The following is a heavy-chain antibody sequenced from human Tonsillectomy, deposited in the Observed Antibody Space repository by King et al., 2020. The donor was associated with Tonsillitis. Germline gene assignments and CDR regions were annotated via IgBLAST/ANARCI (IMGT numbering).Heavy chain of an antibody. V-gene: IGHV3-33*01. CDR1: GFTFRSYA. Sequence: VQLVESGGGVVQPGRSLRVSCAASGFTFRSYAFHWVRQAPGKGLEWGAVIWSDGSTKFYADSVKGRFTISRDNSKNTLYLQMNSLRAEDTAVYYCARYSSTWFFDYWGQGTLVAVSS. D-gene: IGHD2/OR15-2a*01. J-gene: IGHJ4*02. CDR3: ARYSSTWFFDY. CDR2: IWSDGSTK.